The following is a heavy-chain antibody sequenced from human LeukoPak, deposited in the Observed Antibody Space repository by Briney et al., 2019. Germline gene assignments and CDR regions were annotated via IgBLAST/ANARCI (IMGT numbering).Heavy chain of an antibody. CDR2: ISNGGAT. CDR1: GFTVSSNY. CDR3: ARGAFD. V-gene: IGHV3-66*01. J-gene: IGHJ4*02. Sequence: GGSLRLSCAVSGFTVSSNYMNWVRQAPGKGLEWVSVISNGGATYYADPVKGRFIISTDNFKNTLYLQMNTLRADDTAVYCCARGAFDWGQGTLVTVSS.